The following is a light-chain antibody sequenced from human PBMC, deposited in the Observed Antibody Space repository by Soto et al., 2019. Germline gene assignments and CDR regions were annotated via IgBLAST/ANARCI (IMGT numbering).Light chain of an antibody. Sequence: DIQMTQSPSTLSASLGDRVTITCLSSQSISSWLAWYQQKPGKAPKLLIYDASSLESGVPSRFSGSGSGTEFTLTISSLQPDDFATYYCQQYNSYSPWTFGQGTKV. V-gene: IGKV1-5*01. CDR2: DAS. CDR3: QQYNSYSPWT. J-gene: IGKJ1*01. CDR1: QSISSW.